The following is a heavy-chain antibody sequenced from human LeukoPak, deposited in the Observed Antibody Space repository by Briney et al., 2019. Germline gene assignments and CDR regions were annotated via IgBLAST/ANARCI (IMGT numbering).Heavy chain of an antibody. D-gene: IGHD5-12*01. CDR1: GFTFSSYW. V-gene: IGHV3-7*01. CDR3: ARGTRGYSGYDTFDY. CDR2: IKQDGSEK. Sequence: GGSLRLSCAPSGFTFSSYWMTWVRQAPGKGLEWVANIKQDGSEKYYVDSVKGRFSISRDNAKNSLYLQMNSLRAEDTAVYYCARGTRGYSGYDTFDYWGQGTLVTVSS. J-gene: IGHJ4*02.